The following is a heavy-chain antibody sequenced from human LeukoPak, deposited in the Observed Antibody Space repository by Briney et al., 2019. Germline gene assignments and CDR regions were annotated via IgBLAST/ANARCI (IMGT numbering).Heavy chain of an antibody. CDR1: GYTFNTYG. Sequence: GASVKVSCKASGYTFNTYGITWVRQAPGQGLEWMGWISAYNGNTNYAQKLQGRVTMTTDTSTSTAYMELRSLRSDDTAVYYCARVFDSGSQAYFYYMDVWGKGTTVIISS. D-gene: IGHD3-10*01. CDR2: ISAYNGNT. J-gene: IGHJ6*03. V-gene: IGHV1-18*01. CDR3: ARVFDSGSQAYFYYMDV.